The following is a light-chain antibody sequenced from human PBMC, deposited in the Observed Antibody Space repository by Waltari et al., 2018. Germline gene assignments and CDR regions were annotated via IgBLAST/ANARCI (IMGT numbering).Light chain of an antibody. V-gene: IGLV2-8*01. CDR1: RNDVGAYHY. J-gene: IGLJ1*01. Sequence: QSALTQPPSASGSPGQSVTISCTGTRNDVGAYHYVAWYQQHPGKVPKLIIYGVNKRPSGGPDRFSGSKSGNTASLTVFGLQVEDEGDYYCSSYSGGNSYTFGAGTQVIVL. CDR3: SSYSGGNSYT. CDR2: GVN.